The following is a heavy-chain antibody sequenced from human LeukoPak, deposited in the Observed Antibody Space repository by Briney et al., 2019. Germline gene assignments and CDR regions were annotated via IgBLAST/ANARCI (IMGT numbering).Heavy chain of an antibody. D-gene: IGHD3-3*01. Sequence: SETLSLTCAVSGGSISSGGYSWSWIRQPPGTGLEWIGYIYHSGSTYYNPSLKSRVTISVDRSKNRFSLKLSSVTAADTAVYYCARVWSGYPYYFDYWGQGTLVTVSS. V-gene: IGHV4-30-2*01. CDR2: IYHSGST. CDR1: GGSISSGGYS. J-gene: IGHJ4*02. CDR3: ARVWSGYPYYFDY.